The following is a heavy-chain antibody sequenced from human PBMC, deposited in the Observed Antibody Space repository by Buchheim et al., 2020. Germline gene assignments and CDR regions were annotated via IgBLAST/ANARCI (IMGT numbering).Heavy chain of an antibody. CDR1: GDSISRDNYY. CDR3: ARGYSYGYSYFDP. D-gene: IGHD5-18*01. J-gene: IGHJ5*02. Sequence: QLQLQESGPGLVKPSETLSLTCNVSGDSISRDNYYWGWIRQPPGKGLEWSGSMYYSGNTVYNPSLKSRVTISVDTSKKQISLKVKSVTAADTAVYYCARGYSYGYSYFDPWGQGTL. CDR2: MYYSGNT. V-gene: IGHV4-39*07.